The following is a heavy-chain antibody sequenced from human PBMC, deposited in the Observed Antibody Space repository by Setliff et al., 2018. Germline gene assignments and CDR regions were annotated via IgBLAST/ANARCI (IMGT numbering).Heavy chain of an antibody. Sequence: SVKVSCKASGYTFTTYGISWVRQAPGQGLEWMGWISAYNGNTNHAQKLQGRVTMTTDTSTSTAYMELRSLRSDDTAVYYCARSEGSSWLSSYYYYGMDVWGQGTTVTVSS. V-gene: IGHV1-18*01. CDR2: ISAYNGNT. CDR3: ARSEGSSWLSSYYYYGMDV. D-gene: IGHD6-13*01. CDR1: GYTFTTYG. J-gene: IGHJ6*02.